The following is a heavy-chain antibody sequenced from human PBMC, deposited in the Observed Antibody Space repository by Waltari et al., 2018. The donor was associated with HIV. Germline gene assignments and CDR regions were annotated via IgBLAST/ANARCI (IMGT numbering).Heavy chain of an antibody. Sequence: QVQLQQWGAGLLKPSETLSLTCAVYGGSFSGYYWSWIRQPPGKGLEWIGEINHSGSTNYNPSLKSRVTISVDTSRNQFSLKLSSVTAADTAVYYCARGGGRYDFWSGYYRTYYFDYWGQGTLVTVSS. CDR1: GGSFSGYY. CDR2: INHSGST. J-gene: IGHJ4*02. CDR3: ARGGGRYDFWSGYYRTYYFDY. D-gene: IGHD3-3*01. V-gene: IGHV4-34*01.